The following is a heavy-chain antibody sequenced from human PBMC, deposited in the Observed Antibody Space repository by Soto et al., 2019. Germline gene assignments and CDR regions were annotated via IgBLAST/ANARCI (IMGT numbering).Heavy chain of an antibody. CDR1: GFPFVNFA. D-gene: IGHD2-8*01. CDR3: TNASRAYEPNGLFFDX. Sequence: GSLTLSCAASGFPFVNFAMSWVRQAPGKGLEWVASIYRSGDITFYEGSVKDRFSISRDNARNTLFLLMNNLRADDSAMYYCTNASRAYEPNGLFFDXWGQGTLVTVSX. V-gene: IGHV3-23*01. J-gene: IGHJ4*02. CDR2: IYRSGDIT.